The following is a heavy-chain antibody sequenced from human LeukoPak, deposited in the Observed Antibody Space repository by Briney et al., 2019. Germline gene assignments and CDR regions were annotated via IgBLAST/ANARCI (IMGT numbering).Heavy chain of an antibody. CDR3: ARDKGSSGYYNFDY. D-gene: IGHD3-22*01. J-gene: IGHJ4*02. V-gene: IGHV3-30*04. Sequence: PGRSLRLSCAASGFTFSSYAMHWVRQAPGKGLEWVAVISYDGSNKYYADSVKGRFTIPRDNSKNTLYLQMNSLRAEDTAVYYCARDKGSSGYYNFDYWGQGTLVTVSS. CDR1: GFTFSSYA. CDR2: ISYDGSNK.